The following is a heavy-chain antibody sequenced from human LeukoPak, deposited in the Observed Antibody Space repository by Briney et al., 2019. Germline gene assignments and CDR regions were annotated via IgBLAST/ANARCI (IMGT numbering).Heavy chain of an antibody. V-gene: IGHV4-38-2*02. D-gene: IGHD3-22*01. CDR3: ASLGRNYDSSGYL. CDR1: GYSISSGYY. CDR2: IYYSGST. Sequence: SETLSLTCTVSGYSISSGYYWGWIRQPPGKGLEWIGSIYYSGSTYYNPSLKSRVTISVDTSKNQFSLKLSSVTAADTAVYYCASLGRNYDSSGYLGGQGTLVTVSS. J-gene: IGHJ4*02.